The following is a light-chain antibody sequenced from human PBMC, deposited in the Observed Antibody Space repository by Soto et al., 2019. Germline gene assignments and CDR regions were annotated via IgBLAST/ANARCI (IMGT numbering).Light chain of an antibody. V-gene: IGKV1-5*01. CDR3: QHYTLYSAP. CDR2: GAS. J-gene: IGKJ5*01. CDR1: QDISTY. Sequence: RLTQSPSSLSESVGDTVTIACRASQDISTYLAWYQQKPGKAPTLLIFGASSLHNVVPPRFAGSGSGSEFTLTINRLQPDDFATYFCQHYTLYSAPFGQGTRV.